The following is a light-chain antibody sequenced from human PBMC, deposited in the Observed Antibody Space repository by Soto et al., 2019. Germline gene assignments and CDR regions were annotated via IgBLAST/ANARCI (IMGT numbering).Light chain of an antibody. Sequence: QSALTQPASVSGSPGQSITISCTGTSSDVGRHNLVSWYQKHPGQAPKLMIYEVTKRPLGVSTRFSASKSGNTASLTISGLQAEDEADYYCCSYGGSRAVFGGGTQPDRP. CDR2: EVT. J-gene: IGLJ7*01. V-gene: IGLV2-23*02. CDR1: SSDVGRHNL. CDR3: CSYGGSRAV.